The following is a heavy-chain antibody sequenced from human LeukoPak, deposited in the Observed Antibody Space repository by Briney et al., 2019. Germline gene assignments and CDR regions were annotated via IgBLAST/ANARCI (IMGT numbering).Heavy chain of an antibody. CDR1: GGSISSSSYS. V-gene: IGHV4-39*07. CDR2: IYYSGST. CDR3: ARGGIHYYGSGPSDY. Sequence: SETLSLTCTVSGGSISSSSYSWGWIRQPPGKGLEWIGSIYYSGSTYYNPSLKSRVTISVDTSKNQFSLKLSSVTAADTAVYYCARGGIHYYGSGPSDYWGQGTLVTVSS. D-gene: IGHD3-10*01. J-gene: IGHJ4*02.